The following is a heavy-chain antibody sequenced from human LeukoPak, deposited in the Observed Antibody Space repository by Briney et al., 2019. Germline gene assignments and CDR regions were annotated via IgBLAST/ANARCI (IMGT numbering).Heavy chain of an antibody. D-gene: IGHD3-22*01. Sequence: GESLKISCKGSGYSFTSYWIGWVRQMPGKGLEWMGIIYPGDSDTRYSPSFQGQVTISADKSISTAYLQWSSLKASDTAMYYCARKAYYYDSSGHAFDIWGQETMVTVSS. J-gene: IGHJ3*02. CDR1: GYSFTSYW. V-gene: IGHV5-51*01. CDR2: IYPGDSDT. CDR3: ARKAYYYDSSGHAFDI.